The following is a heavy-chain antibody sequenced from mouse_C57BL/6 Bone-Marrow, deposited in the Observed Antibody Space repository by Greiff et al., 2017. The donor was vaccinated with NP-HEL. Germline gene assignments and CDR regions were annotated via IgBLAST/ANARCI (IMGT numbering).Heavy chain of an antibody. CDR2: INPYNGGT. D-gene: IGHD3-2*02. Sequence: EVQLQQSGPVLVKPGASVKMSCKASGYTFTDYYMNWVKQSHGKGLEWIGVINPYNGGTSYNQKFKGKATLTVDKYSSTAYMELNSLTSEDSAVYYCARELRLNYYAMDYWGQGTSVTVSS. CDR3: ARELRLNYYAMDY. J-gene: IGHJ4*01. CDR1: GYTFTDYY. V-gene: IGHV1-19*01.